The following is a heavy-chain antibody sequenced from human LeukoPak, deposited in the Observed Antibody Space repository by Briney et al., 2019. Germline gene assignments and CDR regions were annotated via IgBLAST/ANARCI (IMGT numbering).Heavy chain of an antibody. V-gene: IGHV3-9*01. CDR3: AKGGIHRGYYYYYMDV. J-gene: IGHJ6*03. Sequence: GGSLRLSCAASGFTFDDYAMHWVRQAPGKGLEWVSGISWNSGSIGYADSVKGRFTISRDNAKNSLYLQMNSLRAEDTALYYCAKGGIHRGYYYYYMDVWGKGTTVTISS. CDR2: ISWNSGSI. CDR1: GFTFDDYA. D-gene: IGHD6-13*01.